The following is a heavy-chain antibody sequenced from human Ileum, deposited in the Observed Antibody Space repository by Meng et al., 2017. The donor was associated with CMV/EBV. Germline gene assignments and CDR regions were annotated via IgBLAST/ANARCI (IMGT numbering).Heavy chain of an antibody. CDR2: ISTYTGNT. Sequence: ASVKVSCKASAHIFINHGFSWVRQAPGQGLEWMGWISTYTGNTNYARKFQGRVTMTADPSTTTAYMELKSLRSDDTAVYYCARDDGYNYLAHWGHGNLV. D-gene: IGHD5-24*01. J-gene: IGHJ1*01. CDR1: AHIFINHG. CDR3: ARDDGYNYLAH. V-gene: IGHV1-18*01.